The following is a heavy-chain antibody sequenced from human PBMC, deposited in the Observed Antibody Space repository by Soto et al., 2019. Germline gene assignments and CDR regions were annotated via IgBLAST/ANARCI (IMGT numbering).Heavy chain of an antibody. CDR3: AAGEARSRNLAPYFLDF. D-gene: IGHD2-21*01. J-gene: IGHJ4*02. CDR1: GGSMRNYF. CDR2: IHYSGTT. V-gene: IGHV4-59*01. Sequence: PSETLSLTCTVSGGSMRNYFWTWIRQPPGKGLEWIGYIHYSGTTSFFPSYNPSLRSRVTISEDTSKNQFSLKLLSVTTADTAVYFCAAGEARSRNLAPYFLDFWGQGDPGHRLL.